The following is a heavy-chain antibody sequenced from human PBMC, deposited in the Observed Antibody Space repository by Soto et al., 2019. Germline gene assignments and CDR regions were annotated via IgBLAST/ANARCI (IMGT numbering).Heavy chain of an antibody. CDR2: ISGYNGDT. CDR1: GYTFSRYG. J-gene: IGHJ6*02. CDR3: AKNGQPPYYYYGMDV. D-gene: IGHD2-8*01. V-gene: IGHV1-18*01. Sequence: QGQLVQSGPEVKKPGASVKVSCKTSGYTFSRYGISWMRQAPGQGLEWMGWISGYNGDTNYAQKVQGRVTMTIDTSTYTAYMELRSLTSDDTAIYYCAKNGQPPYYYYGMDVWGQGTTVTVSS.